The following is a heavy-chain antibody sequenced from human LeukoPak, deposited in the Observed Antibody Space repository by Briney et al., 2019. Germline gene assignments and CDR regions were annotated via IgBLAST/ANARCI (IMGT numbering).Heavy chain of an antibody. Sequence: SVKVSCKASGGTFSSYAISWVRQAPGQGLEWMGRIVPIFGIANYAQKFQGRVTITADKSTSTAYMELSSLRSEDTAVYYCAPYGTTGNWFDPWGQGTLVTVSS. J-gene: IGHJ5*02. CDR2: IVPIFGIA. CDR1: GGTFSSYA. V-gene: IGHV1-69*04. CDR3: APYGTTGNWFDP. D-gene: IGHD1-14*01.